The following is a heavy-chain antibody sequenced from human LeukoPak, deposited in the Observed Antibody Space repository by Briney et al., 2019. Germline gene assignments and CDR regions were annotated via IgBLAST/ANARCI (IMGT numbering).Heavy chain of an antibody. V-gene: IGHV4-34*01. J-gene: IGHJ4*02. D-gene: IGHD3-9*01. CDR2: INHSGST. CDR1: GGSFSGYY. Sequence: SETLSLTCAVYGGSFSGYYWSWIRQPPGKGLEWIGEINHSGSTNYNPSLKSRVTISVDTSKNQFSLKLSSVTAADTAVYYCARGSPVRYFDWLPKVFDYWGQGTLVTASS. CDR3: ARGSPVRYFDWLPKVFDY.